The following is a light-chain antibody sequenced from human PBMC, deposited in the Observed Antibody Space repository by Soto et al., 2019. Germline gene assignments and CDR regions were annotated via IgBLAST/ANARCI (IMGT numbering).Light chain of an antibody. CDR1: SSDVGSYNY. CDR2: EVT. J-gene: IGLJ1*01. Sequence: QSVLTQPPSASGSPGQSVTISCTGTSSDVGSYNYVSWYQQHPGKAPKLMIYEVTKRPSGVPDRFSGSKSGYTASLTVSGLQAEDEADYYCTSYAGSNNFGIFGTGTKVTVL. V-gene: IGLV2-8*01. CDR3: TSYAGSNNFGI.